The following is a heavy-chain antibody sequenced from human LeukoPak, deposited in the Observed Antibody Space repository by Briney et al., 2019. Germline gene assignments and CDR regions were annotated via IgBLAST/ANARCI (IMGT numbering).Heavy chain of an antibody. D-gene: IGHD6-19*01. J-gene: IGHJ4*02. CDR2: FDPEDGET. CDR3: ATAPIIAVAGTPYYFDY. V-gene: IGHV1-24*01. Sequence: GASVKVSCKVSGHTLTELSMHWVRQAPGKGLEWMGGFDPEDGETIYAQKFQGRVTMTEDTSTDTAYMELSSLRSEDTAVYYCATAPIIAVAGTPYYFDYWGQGTLVTVSS. CDR1: GHTLTELS.